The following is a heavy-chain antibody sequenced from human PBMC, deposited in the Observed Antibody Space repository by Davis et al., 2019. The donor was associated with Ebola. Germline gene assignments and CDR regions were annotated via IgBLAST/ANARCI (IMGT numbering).Heavy chain of an antibody. CDR3: ARGRGYYYYYGMDV. CDR1: GFTVSSNY. CDR2: INHSGST. J-gene: IGHJ6*02. V-gene: IGHV4-34*01. Sequence: GSLRLSCAASGFTVSSNYMSWVRQPPGKGLEWIGEINHSGSTNYNPSLKSRVTISVDTSKNQFSLKLSSVTAADTAVYYCARGRGYYYYYGMDVWGQGTTVTVSS. D-gene: IGHD3-10*01.